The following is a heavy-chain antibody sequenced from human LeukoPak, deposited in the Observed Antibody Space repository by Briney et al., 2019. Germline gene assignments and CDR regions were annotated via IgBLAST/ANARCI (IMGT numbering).Heavy chain of an antibody. D-gene: IGHD3-16*01. CDR2: IKEDGREK. Sequence: GGSLRLSCAASGFIFDNYWMNWVRQAPGKGLEWVASIKEDGREKLYVESLEGRLTIARDNAKESLHLQMRNLRVEDTAVYYCTRALGHSVLAFDVWGQGTVVIVS. J-gene: IGHJ3*01. V-gene: IGHV3-7*03. CDR1: GFIFDNYW. CDR3: TRALGHSVLAFDV.